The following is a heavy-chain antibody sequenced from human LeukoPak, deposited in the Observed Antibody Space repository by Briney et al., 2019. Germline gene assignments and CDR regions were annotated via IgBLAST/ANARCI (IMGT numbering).Heavy chain of an antibody. D-gene: IGHD1-14*01. CDR3: ARYKPEPMNAFDI. CDR1: GYSFTSYW. J-gene: IGHJ3*02. V-gene: IGHV5-51*01. CDR2: IYPGDSDT. Sequence: GESLKISCKGSGYSFTSYWIGWVRQMPGKGLEWMGIIYPGDSDTRYSPSFQGQVTISADKSISTAYLQWSSLKASDTAMYYCARYKPEPMNAFDIWGQGTMVTVSS.